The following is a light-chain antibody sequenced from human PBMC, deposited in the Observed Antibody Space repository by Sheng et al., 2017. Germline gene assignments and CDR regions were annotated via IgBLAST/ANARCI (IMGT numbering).Light chain of an antibody. CDR2: AAS. CDR3: QQYGDSIT. Sequence: AIQLTQSPPSLSASVGDRVTITCRASQGPRRALAWYQQKPGKAPRLLISAASNLQSGVPSRFRGSGSGTDFSLTISSLQPEDFVVYYCQQYGDSITFGQGTRLEIK. CDR1: QGPRRA. J-gene: IGKJ5*01. V-gene: IGKV1-13*02.